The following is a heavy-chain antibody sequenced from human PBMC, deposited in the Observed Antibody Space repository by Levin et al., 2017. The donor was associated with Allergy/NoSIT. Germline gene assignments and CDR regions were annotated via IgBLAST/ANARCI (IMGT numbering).Heavy chain of an antibody. V-gene: IGHV3-21*01. D-gene: IGHD6-6*01. J-gene: IGHJ4*02. CDR1: GFTFSSYS. Sequence: PGGSLRLSCAASGFTFSSYSMNWVRQAPGKGLEWVSSISSNSSYIYYADSVKGRFTISRDNAKNSLYLQMNSLRAEDTAVYYCARVGHSEQLAHPFDYWGQGTLVTVSS. CDR2: ISSNSSYI. CDR3: ARVGHSEQLAHPFDY.